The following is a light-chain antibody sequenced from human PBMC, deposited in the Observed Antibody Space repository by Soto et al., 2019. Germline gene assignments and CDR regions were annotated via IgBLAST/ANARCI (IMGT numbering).Light chain of an antibody. CDR2: KAS. V-gene: IGKV1-5*03. J-gene: IGKJ1*01. Sequence: DIQMPQSPSTLSGSVGDRVTITCRASQTISSWLAWYQQKPGKAPKLLIYKASTLKSGVPSRFSGSGSGTEFTLTISSLQPDDFATYYCQHYNSYSGAFGQGTKVDIK. CDR3: QHYNSYSGA. CDR1: QTISSW.